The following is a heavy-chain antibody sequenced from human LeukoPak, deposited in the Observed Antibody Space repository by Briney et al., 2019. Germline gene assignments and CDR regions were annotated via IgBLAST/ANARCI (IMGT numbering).Heavy chain of an antibody. CDR3: GKAGDPTIGSGSYYYFDY. D-gene: IGHD3-10*01. J-gene: IGHJ4*02. CDR1: GFTFSSYA. V-gene: IGHV3-23*01. CDR2: ISGSGGST. Sequence: GGSLRLSCAASGFTFSSYAMSWVRQAPGKGLEWVSAISGSGGSTYYADSVKGRFTISRDNSKNTLYLQMNSLRAEDTAVYYCGKAGDPTIGSGSYYYFDYWGQGTLVTVSS.